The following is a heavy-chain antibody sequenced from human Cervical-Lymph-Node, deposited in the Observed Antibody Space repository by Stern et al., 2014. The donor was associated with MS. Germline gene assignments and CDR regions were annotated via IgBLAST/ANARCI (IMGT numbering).Heavy chain of an antibody. CDR3: ARSYVSSSEGDH. Sequence: VHLVESGAEVKKPGASVTISCTASGYIFTTYYIHWVRQAPGQGLEWMGIINPSGGATVYAQKFQDRVTMTRDTSTSTVYLELSSLRSEDTAVYYCARSYVSSSEGDHWGQGTLVSVSS. CDR1: GYIFTTYY. CDR2: INPSGGAT. D-gene: IGHD6-6*01. V-gene: IGHV1-46*03. J-gene: IGHJ4*02.